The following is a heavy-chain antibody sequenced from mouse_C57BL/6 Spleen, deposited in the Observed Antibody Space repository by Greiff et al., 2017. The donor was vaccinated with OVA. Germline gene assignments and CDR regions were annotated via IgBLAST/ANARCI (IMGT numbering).Heavy chain of an antibody. J-gene: IGHJ3*01. CDR1: GFTFSSYT. CDR3: ARQDDYAFAY. CDR2: ISGGGGNT. V-gene: IGHV5-9*01. Sequence: LVESGGGLVKPGGSLKLSCAASGFTFSSYTMSWVRQTPEKRLEWVATISGGGGNTYYPDSVKGRFTISRDNAKNTLYLQMSSLRSEDTALYYCARQDDYAFAYWGQGTLVTVSA. D-gene: IGHD2-4*01.